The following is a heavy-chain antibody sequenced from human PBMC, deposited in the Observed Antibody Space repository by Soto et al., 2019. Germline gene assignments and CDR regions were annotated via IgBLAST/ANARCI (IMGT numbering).Heavy chain of an antibody. CDR2: IYYSGST. V-gene: IGHV4-59*08. D-gene: IGHD1-26*01. J-gene: IGHJ6*02. CDR3: ARNGVGATTRANYYYYGMDV. Sequence: SETLCLTCTVSGGSISSYYWSWIRQPPGKGLEWIGYIYYSGSTNYNPSLKSRVTISVDTSKNQFSLKLSSVTAADTAVYYCARNGVGATTRANYYYYGMDVWGQGTTVT. CDR1: GGSISSYY.